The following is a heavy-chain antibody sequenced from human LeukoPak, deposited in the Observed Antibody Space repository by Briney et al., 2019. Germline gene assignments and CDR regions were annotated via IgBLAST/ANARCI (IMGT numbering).Heavy chain of an antibody. J-gene: IGHJ5*02. Sequence: GGSLRLSCAASGFTFSSYWMSWVRQAPGKGLEWVANIKQDGSEKYYVDSVKGRFTISRDNAKNSLYLQMNSLRAEDTAVYYCARRIAVAATINRFDPWGQGTLVTVSS. D-gene: IGHD6-19*01. CDR1: GFTFSSYW. CDR2: IKQDGSEK. CDR3: ARRIAVAATINRFDP. V-gene: IGHV3-7*03.